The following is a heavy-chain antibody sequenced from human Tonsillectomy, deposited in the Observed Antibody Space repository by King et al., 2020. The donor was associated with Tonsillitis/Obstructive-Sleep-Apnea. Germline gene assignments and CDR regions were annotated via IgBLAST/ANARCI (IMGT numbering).Heavy chain of an antibody. Sequence: QLQESGPGLVKPSETLSLTCTVSGGSISTYSWSWIRQPPGKGLEWIGYIYHSGSTNYNPSLKSRVTISVDTSKNQFSLKLSSVTAADTVVYYCAREGLSDAFDIWGQGTMVTVSS. CDR3: AREGLSDAFDI. D-gene: IGHD3-16*02. J-gene: IGHJ3*02. CDR2: IYHSGST. CDR1: GGSISTYS. V-gene: IGHV4-59*01.